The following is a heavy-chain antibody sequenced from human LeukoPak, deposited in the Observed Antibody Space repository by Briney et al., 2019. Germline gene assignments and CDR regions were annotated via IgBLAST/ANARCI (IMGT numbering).Heavy chain of an antibody. CDR1: GYTFTDYG. CDR3: ARYARRYSSSWQTLLYYYYMDV. D-gene: IGHD6-13*01. V-gene: IGHV1-18*01. CDR2: ISAYNGHT. J-gene: IGHJ6*03. Sequence: ASVKVSCKATGYTFTDYGISWVRQAPGQGLEWLGWISAYNGHTNYAQNFQGRVTVTTDTSTGTAYMELRSLRSDDTAVYYCARYARRYSSSWQTLLYYYYMDVWGKGTTVTVSS.